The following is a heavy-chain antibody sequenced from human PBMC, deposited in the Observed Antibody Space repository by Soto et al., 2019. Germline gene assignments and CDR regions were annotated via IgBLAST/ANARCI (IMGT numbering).Heavy chain of an antibody. J-gene: IGHJ4*02. Sequence: QITLKESGPTLVKPTQTLTLTCTFSGFSLSTSGVGVGWIRQPPGKALEWLAPIYWDDDKRYSPYLKSRLTITKHTSKNQVVLTMTNMDPVDTATYYCAHRPSYCSGGSCYSGFDYWGQGTLVTVSS. CDR2: IYWDDDK. CDR1: GFSLSTSGVG. D-gene: IGHD2-15*01. CDR3: AHRPSYCSGGSCYSGFDY. V-gene: IGHV2-5*02.